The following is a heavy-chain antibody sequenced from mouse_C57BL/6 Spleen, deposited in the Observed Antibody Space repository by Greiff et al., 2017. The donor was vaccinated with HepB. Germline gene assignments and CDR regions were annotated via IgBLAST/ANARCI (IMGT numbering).Heavy chain of an antibody. V-gene: IGHV3-6*01. D-gene: IGHD1-1*01. CDR2: ISYDGSN. CDR1: GYSITSGYY. Sequence: EVHLVESGPGLVKPSQSLSLTCSVTGYSITSGYYWNWIRQFPGNKLEWMGYISYDGSNNYNPSLKNRISITRDTSKNQFFLKLNSVTTEDTATYYCARTYYYGSTDFDYWGQGTTLTVSS. CDR3: ARTYYYGSTDFDY. J-gene: IGHJ2*01.